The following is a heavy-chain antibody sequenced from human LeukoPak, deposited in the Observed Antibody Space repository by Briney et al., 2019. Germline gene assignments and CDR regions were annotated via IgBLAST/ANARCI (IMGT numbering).Heavy chain of an antibody. CDR2: ISGSGGST. J-gene: IGHJ4*02. V-gene: IGHV3-23*01. CDR3: AKDAGSRRYCSGGSCYSAYDY. Sequence: GRSLRLSCAASGFTFSSYAMSWVRQAPGKGLEWVSAISGSGGSTYYADSVKGRFTISRDNSKNTLYLQMNSLRAEDTAVYYCAKDAGSRRYCSGGSCYSAYDYWGQGTLVTVSS. D-gene: IGHD2-15*01. CDR1: GFTFSSYA.